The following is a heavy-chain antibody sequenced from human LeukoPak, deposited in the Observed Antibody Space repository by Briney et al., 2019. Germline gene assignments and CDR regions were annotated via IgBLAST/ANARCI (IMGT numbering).Heavy chain of an antibody. Sequence: SETLSLTCTVSGGSISSNYWSWLRQPPGKGLEWIGYIYTSGSTNYNPSLKSRVTISVDTSKNQFSLKLSSVTAADTAVYYCARHGFRSGSYYFDYWGQGTLVTVSS. J-gene: IGHJ4*02. D-gene: IGHD1-26*01. V-gene: IGHV4-4*09. CDR2: IYTSGST. CDR3: ARHGFRSGSYYFDY. CDR1: GGSISSNY.